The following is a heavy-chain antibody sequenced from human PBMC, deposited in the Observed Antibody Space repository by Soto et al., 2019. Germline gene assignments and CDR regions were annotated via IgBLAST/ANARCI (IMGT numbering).Heavy chain of an antibody. J-gene: IGHJ4*02. Sequence: QVQLVQSGGEVKKPGASVTVSCKASGYSFSSYTIHWVRQAPGQGLEWLGWIRAYNGNTKYVEKLQGSVTMTTETSTSTAYRELRTLRSDDTAVYYCAREYKKWPDFWGPGTLVTVSS. CDR1: GYSFSSYT. CDR2: IRAYNGNT. D-gene: IGHD5-12*01. CDR3: AREYKKWPDF. V-gene: IGHV1-18*04.